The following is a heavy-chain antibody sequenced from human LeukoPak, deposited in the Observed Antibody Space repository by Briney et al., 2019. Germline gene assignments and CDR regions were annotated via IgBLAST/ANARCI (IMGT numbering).Heavy chain of an antibody. J-gene: IGHJ4*02. D-gene: IGHD2-2*02. CDR3: AREHCSSTSCYTNEGFDY. CDR1: GGSISSGSYY. Sequence: SQTLSLTCTVSGGSISSGSYYWSWLRQPAGKGLEWIGRIYTSGSTNYNPSLKSRVTISVDTSKNQFSLKLSSVTAAGTAVYYCAREHCSSTSCYTNEGFDYWGQGTLVTVSS. CDR2: IYTSGST. V-gene: IGHV4-61*02.